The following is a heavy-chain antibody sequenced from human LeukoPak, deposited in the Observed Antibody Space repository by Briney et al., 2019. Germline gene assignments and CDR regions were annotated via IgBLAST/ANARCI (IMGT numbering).Heavy chain of an antibody. Sequence: GGSLRLSCAASGFTVSSNYMSWVRQAPGKGLEWVSVIYSGGSTYYADSVKGRFTISRDNSKDTLYLQMNSLRAEDTAVYYCARPLVRGVIIPGDYWGQGTLVTVSS. D-gene: IGHD3-10*01. CDR2: IYSGGST. J-gene: IGHJ4*02. CDR3: ARPLVRGVIIPGDY. V-gene: IGHV3-53*01. CDR1: GFTVSSNY.